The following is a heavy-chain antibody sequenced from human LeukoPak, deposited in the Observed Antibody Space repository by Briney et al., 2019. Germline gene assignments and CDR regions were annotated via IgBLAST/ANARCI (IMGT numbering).Heavy chain of an antibody. CDR3: ARDLIAVAGRDAFDI. CDR2: ISSSSSYI. Sequence: GGSLRLSCAASGFTFSTYTMNWVRQAPGKGLEWVPSISSSSSYIYYADSVKGRFTISRYNAKNSLYLQMNSLRAEDTAVYYCARDLIAVAGRDAFDIWGQGTMVTVSS. D-gene: IGHD6-19*01. CDR1: GFTFSTYT. V-gene: IGHV3-21*01. J-gene: IGHJ3*02.